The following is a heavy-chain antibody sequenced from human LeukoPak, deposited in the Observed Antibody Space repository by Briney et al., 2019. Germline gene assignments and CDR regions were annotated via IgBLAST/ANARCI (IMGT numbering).Heavy chain of an antibody. J-gene: IGHJ4*02. CDR1: GFTFSSYA. V-gene: IGHV3-30*04. Sequence: GGSLRLSCAASGFTFSSYAMHWVRQAPGKGLEWVALISYDGSTKHYADSVKGRFTISRDNSKNTLSLQINSLRSEDTAVYYCAKDLHYYGPGSSPQYWGQGTLVTVSS. CDR3: AKDLHYYGPGSSPQY. CDR2: ISYDGSTK. D-gene: IGHD3-10*01.